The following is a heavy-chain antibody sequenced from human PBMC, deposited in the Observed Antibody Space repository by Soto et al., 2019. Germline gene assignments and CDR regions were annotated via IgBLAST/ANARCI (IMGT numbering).Heavy chain of an antibody. CDR3: ARLKQDYAVA. Sequence: SGKVSGKASGYTCTNYEMNGVRLATGQGLEWMGWMNPNSGNTAYAQKFQGRVTMTRNTSISTAYMELSSLRSEDTAVYYCARLKQDYAVAWGQGTLVTVSS. V-gene: IGHV1-8*01. D-gene: IGHD3-16*01. CDR1: GYTCTNYE. J-gene: IGHJ5*02. CDR2: MNPNSGNT.